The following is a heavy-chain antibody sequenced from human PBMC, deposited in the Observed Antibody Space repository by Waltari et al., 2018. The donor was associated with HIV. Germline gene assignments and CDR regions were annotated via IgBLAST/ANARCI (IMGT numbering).Heavy chain of an antibody. Sequence: QVQLVQSGAEVKKPGASVKVSCKASGYTFTSYYMHWVRQAPGQGLEWMGIINPSGGSTSYEQKFQGRVTMTRDTSTSTVYMELSSLRSEDTAVYYCAREKTRVGTIQLWPHFDYWGQGTLVTVSS. J-gene: IGHJ4*02. D-gene: IGHD5-18*01. CDR1: GYTFTSYY. CDR3: AREKTRVGTIQLWPHFDY. V-gene: IGHV1-46*03. CDR2: INPSGGST.